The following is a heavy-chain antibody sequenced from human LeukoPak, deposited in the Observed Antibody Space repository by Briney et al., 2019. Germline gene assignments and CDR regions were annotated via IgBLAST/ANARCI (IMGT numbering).Heavy chain of an antibody. CDR2: IYYSGST. V-gene: IGHV4-31*03. CDR1: GGSISSGGYY. Sequence: SETLSLTCTVSGGSISSGGYYWSWIRQHPGKGLEWIGYIYYSGSTYYNPSLKSRVTISVDTSKNQFSLKLSSVTAADTAVYYCARPALYSSGWAPDYWGQGTLVTVSS. CDR3: ARPALYSSGWAPDY. D-gene: IGHD6-19*01. J-gene: IGHJ4*02.